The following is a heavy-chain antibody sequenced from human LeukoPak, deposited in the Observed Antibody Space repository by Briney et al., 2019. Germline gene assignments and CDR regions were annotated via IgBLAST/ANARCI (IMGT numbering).Heavy chain of an antibody. CDR1: GLTFSSYG. D-gene: IGHD3-22*01. V-gene: IGHV3-33*08. CDR3: ARNYYDSSGYYYHDY. Sequence: PGGSLRLSCAASGLTFSSYGMHWVRQAPGKGLEWVAVIWYDGSNKYYADSVKGRFTISRDNSKNTLYLQMNSLRAEDTAVYYCARNYYDSSGYYYHDYWGQGTLVTVSS. J-gene: IGHJ4*02. CDR2: IWYDGSNK.